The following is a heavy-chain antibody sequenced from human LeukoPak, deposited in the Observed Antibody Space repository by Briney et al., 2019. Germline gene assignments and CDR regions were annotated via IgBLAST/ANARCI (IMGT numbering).Heavy chain of an antibody. J-gene: IGHJ4*02. Sequence: SETLSLTCTVSGGSISSYYWSWIRQPPGKGLEWIGYIYYSGSTNYNPSLKSRVTISVDTSKNQFSLKLSSVTAADTAVYYCAREGMNGYSTYYFDYWGQGTLVTVSS. D-gene: IGHD2-15*01. V-gene: IGHV4-59*12. CDR2: IYYSGST. CDR3: AREGMNGYSTYYFDY. CDR1: GGSISSYY.